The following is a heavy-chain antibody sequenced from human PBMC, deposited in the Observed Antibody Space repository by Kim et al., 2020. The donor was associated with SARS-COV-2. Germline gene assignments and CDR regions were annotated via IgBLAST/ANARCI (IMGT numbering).Heavy chain of an antibody. V-gene: IGHV4-39*07. J-gene: IGHJ3*02. Sequence: SETLSLTCTVSGGSISSSSYYWGWIRQPPGKGLEWIGSIYYSGSTYYNPSLKSRVTISVDTSENQFSLKLSPVTAADTAVYYCARDGGVRSTMIVVVTSYAFDIWGQGTMVTVSS. CDR3: ARDGGVRSTMIVVVTSYAFDI. CDR2: IYYSGST. D-gene: IGHD3-22*01. CDR1: GGSISSSSYY.